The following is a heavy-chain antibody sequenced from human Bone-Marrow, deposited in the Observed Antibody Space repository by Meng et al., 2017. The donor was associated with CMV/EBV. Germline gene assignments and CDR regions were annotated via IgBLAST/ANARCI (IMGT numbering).Heavy chain of an antibody. V-gene: IGHV3-23*03. CDR1: FSSYA. D-gene: IGHD3-10*01. J-gene: IGHJ4*02. CDR2: IYSGGSST. Sequence: FSSYAMSWVRQAPEKGLEWVSVIYSGGSSTYYAESVKGRFTISRDNSKNTLYLQMNSLRAEDTAVYYCAKHISYGSGSRQSIPYFDYWGQGTLVTVSS. CDR3: AKHISYGSGSRQSIPYFDY.